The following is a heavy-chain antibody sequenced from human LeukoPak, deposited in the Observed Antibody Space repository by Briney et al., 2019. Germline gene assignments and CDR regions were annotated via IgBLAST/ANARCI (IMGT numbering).Heavy chain of an antibody. CDR1: GFTFNSYA. CDR3: VKDALWFGESIDY. Sequence: PGGSLRLSCSASGFTFNSYAMHWVRQAPGKGLEYVSAISSNGGTTYYADSVKGRFTISRDNSKNTLYLQMSSLRAEDTAVYYCVKDALWFGESIDYWGQGTLVTVS. J-gene: IGHJ4*02. D-gene: IGHD3-10*01. CDR2: ISSNGGTT. V-gene: IGHV3-64D*09.